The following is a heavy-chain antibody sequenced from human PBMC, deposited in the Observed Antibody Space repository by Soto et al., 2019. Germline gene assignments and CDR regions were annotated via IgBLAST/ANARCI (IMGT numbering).Heavy chain of an antibody. Sequence: ASVKVSCKASGYTFTGYYMHWVRQAPGQGLEWMGWINPNSGGTNYAQKFQGWVTMTRDTSISTAYMELSRLRSDYTAVYYCARGYDTTPYYGMDVWGQGTTVTVSS. D-gene: IGHD3-22*01. CDR2: INPNSGGT. V-gene: IGHV1-2*04. J-gene: IGHJ6*02. CDR1: GYTFTGYY. CDR3: ARGYDTTPYYGMDV.